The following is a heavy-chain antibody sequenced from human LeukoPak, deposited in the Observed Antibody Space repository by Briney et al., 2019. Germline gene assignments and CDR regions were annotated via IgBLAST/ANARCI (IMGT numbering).Heavy chain of an antibody. Sequence: GGSLRLSCAASGFTFSSHTMTWVRQAPGKGLEWVSAISNSGGSTYYADSVKGRFTISRDNSKNTLYLQMNSLKAEYTAVYYCAKGRGLVSPDDHWGQGTLVTVSS. V-gene: IGHV3-23*01. CDR3: AKGRGLVSPDDH. CDR2: ISNSGGST. D-gene: IGHD3/OR15-3a*01. J-gene: IGHJ4*02. CDR1: GFTFSSHT.